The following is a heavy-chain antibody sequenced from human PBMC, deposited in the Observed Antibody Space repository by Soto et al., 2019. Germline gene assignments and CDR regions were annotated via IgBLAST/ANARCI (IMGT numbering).Heavy chain of an antibody. Sequence: QAQLVESGGGVVQPGTSLRLSCAASGFTISTHGMHWVRQAPGKGLEWLANIWYDGSNKFYAESVKGRFSISKDNSKNTLYLQMSRLRAEDTAVYYCAAATTCNGHFPYWGHGTQVTVSS. CDR3: AAATTCNGHFPY. CDR1: GFTISTHG. CDR2: IWYDGSNK. J-gene: IGHJ4*01. V-gene: IGHV3-33*03. D-gene: IGHD5-12*01.